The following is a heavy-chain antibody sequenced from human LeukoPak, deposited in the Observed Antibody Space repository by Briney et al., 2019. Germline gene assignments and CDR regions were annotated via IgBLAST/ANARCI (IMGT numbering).Heavy chain of an antibody. J-gene: IGHJ6*03. D-gene: IGHD2/OR15-2a*01. CDR1: GFTFSSYW. CDR2: IKQDGSEE. V-gene: IGHV3-7*01. CDR3: ARLLSNYYYYYMDV. Sequence: GGSLRLSCAASGFTFSSYWMNWVRQAPGKGLEWVANIKQDGSEEYYVDSVKGRFTISRDNAKSSLYLQMNSLTAEDTAVYYCARLLSNYYYYYMDVWGKGTTVTVSS.